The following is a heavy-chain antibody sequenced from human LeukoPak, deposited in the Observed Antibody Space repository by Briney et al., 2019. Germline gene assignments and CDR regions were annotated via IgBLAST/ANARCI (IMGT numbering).Heavy chain of an antibody. J-gene: IGHJ3*02. V-gene: IGHV1-18*01. CDR3: ARDCPVRYFDWLLCGNGDGAFDI. Sequence: GASVKVSCKASGYTFTSYGISWVRQAPGQGLEWMGWISAYNGNTHYAQKLQGRVTMTTDTSTSTAYMELRSLRSDDTAVYYCARDCPVRYFDWLLCGNGDGAFDIWGQGTMVTVSS. CDR2: ISAYNGNT. CDR1: GYTFTSYG. D-gene: IGHD3-9*01.